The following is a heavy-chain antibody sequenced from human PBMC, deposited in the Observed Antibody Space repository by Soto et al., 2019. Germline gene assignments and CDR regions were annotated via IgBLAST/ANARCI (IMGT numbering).Heavy chain of an antibody. CDR1: GFTFSSYG. CDR2: ISYDGSNK. Sequence: QVQLVESGGGVVQPGRSLRLSCAASGFTFSSYGMHWVRQAPGKGLEWVAVISYDGSNKYYADSVKGRFTISRDNSKNTLYLQMNSLRAEDTAVYYCAKDQTKVRGVLDYWGQGTLVTVSS. V-gene: IGHV3-30*18. CDR3: AKDQTKVRGVLDY. J-gene: IGHJ4*02. D-gene: IGHD3-10*01.